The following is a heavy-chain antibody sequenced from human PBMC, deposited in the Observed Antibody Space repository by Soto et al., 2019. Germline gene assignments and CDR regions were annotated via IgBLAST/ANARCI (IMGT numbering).Heavy chain of an antibody. D-gene: IGHD3-3*01. J-gene: IGHJ6*02. CDR1: GGSISSSNW. CDR2: IYHSGST. CDR3: ARDRYYFWSGLSPAYYYYGMDV. V-gene: IGHV4-4*02. Sequence: PSETLSLTCAVSGGSISSSNWWSWVRQPPGKGLEWIGEIYHSGSTNYSPSLKSRVTISVDKSKNQFSLKLSSVTAADTAVYYCARDRYYFWSGLSPAYYYYGMDVWGQGTTVTVSS.